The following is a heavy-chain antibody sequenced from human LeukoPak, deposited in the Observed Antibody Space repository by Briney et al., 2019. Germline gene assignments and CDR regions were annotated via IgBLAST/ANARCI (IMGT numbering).Heavy chain of an antibody. V-gene: IGHV3-7*03. CDR3: ARGGGLDV. J-gene: IGHJ6*02. CDR2: INSDGSEG. Sequence: GGSLRLSCAVSGFTFSGFWMSWSRQAPGKGLEWVASINSDGSEGYYADVVKGRFTISRDNAKNSLYLQMSNLRAEDTAVYFCARGGGLDVWGQGATVTVSS. CDR1: GFTFSGFW. D-gene: IGHD3-16*01.